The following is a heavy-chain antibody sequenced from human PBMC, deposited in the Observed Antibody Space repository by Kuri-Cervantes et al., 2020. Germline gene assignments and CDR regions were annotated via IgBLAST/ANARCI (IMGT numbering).Heavy chain of an antibody. J-gene: IGHJ4*02. CDR1: GGSISGTYY. CDR2: IYYSGST. Sequence: LRLSCTVSGGSISGTYYWSWIRQHPGKGLEWIGYIYYSGSTYYNPSLKSLVTISVDTSKNQFSLKLSSMTAADTAVYYCARGPLAARYFDYWGQGTLVTVSS. CDR3: ARGPLAARYFDY. D-gene: IGHD6-6*01. V-gene: IGHV4-31*01.